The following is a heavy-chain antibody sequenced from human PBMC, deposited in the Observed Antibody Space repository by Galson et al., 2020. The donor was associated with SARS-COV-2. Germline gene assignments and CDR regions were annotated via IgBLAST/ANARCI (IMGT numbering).Heavy chain of an antibody. J-gene: IGHJ4*02. D-gene: IGHD3-16*01. CDR2: IDGSAGRI. Sequence: GESLKISCAASGFSFSSDAMSWVRQIPGRGLEWVSSIDGSAGRICHADSVKCRFTISRDNSKNTLYLQMNSLRVEDTAIYYCAKDLSGVGAFDYWGQGSLVTVSS. V-gene: IGHV3-23*01. CDR3: AKDLSGVGAFDY. CDR1: GFSFSSDA.